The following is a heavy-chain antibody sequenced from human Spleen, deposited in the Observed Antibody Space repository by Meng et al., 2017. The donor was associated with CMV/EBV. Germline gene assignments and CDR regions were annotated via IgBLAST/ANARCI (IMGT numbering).Heavy chain of an antibody. V-gene: IGHV1-2*02. CDR2: ISLNSGGT. J-gene: IGHJ4*02. CDR1: GYTFTDYY. Sequence: VSCKASGYTFTDYYMHWVRQAPGQGLEWMGWISLNSGGTRYAQKFQGRVAMTRDTSISTAYIELASLRSDDTAVYYCARATRSYLAYWGQGTLVTVSS. CDR3: ARATRSYLAY. D-gene: IGHD4-11*01.